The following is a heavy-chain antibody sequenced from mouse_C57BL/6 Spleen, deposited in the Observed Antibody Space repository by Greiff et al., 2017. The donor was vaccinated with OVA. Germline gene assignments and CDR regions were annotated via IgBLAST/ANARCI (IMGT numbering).Heavy chain of an antibody. Sequence: VQLQQSGPGLVQPSQSLSITCTVSGFSLTSYGVHWVRQSPGKGLEWLGVIWRGGSTDYNAAFMSRLSITKDNSKSQVFFKMNSLQADDTAIDYWAKRGDYDYDRYFDVWGTGTTVTVSS. D-gene: IGHD2-4*01. J-gene: IGHJ1*03. V-gene: IGHV2-5*01. CDR2: IWRGGST. CDR1: GFSLTSYG. CDR3: AKRGDYDYDRYFDV.